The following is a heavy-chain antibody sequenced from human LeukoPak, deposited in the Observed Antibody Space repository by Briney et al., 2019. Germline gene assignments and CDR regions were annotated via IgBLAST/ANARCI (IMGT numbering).Heavy chain of an antibody. CDR3: ARGTVSGADYYYMDV. Sequence: ASVKVSCKASAYTFTCYGISWVRQAPGQGLEWMGWISGSNGNTKSAQSLQGRVTMTTDTSTSTAYMELRSLRSDDTAVYYCARGTVSGADYYYMDVWGTGTTVTVSS. CDR2: ISGSNGNT. V-gene: IGHV1-18*01. CDR1: AYTFTCYG. D-gene: IGHD1-26*01. J-gene: IGHJ6*03.